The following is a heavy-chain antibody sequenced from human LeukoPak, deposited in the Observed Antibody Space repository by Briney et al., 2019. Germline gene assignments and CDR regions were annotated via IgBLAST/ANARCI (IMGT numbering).Heavy chain of an antibody. CDR3: AKDRSGGSSWYSFAY. V-gene: IGHV3-23*01. J-gene: IGHJ4*02. CDR2: ISGSGGST. CDR1: GFTFSSYA. Sequence: GGSLRLSCAASGFTFSSYAMSWVRQAPGKGLEWVSTISGSGGSTYYADSVKGRFTISRDNSKNTMYLQMNSLRAEDTAVYYCAKDRSGGSSWYSFAYWGQGTLVTVSS. D-gene: IGHD6-13*01.